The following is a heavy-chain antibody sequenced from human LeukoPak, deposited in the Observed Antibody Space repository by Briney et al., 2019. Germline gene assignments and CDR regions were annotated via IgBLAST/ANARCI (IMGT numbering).Heavy chain of an antibody. D-gene: IGHD5-12*01. Sequence: GGSPRLSCAASGFTFSSYWMHWVRQAPGKGLVWVSHIKSDGSSTSYADSVKGRFTISRDNAKNTLYLQMNSLRAEDTAVYYCARDRGYTQDYWGQGTLVTVSS. CDR3: ARDRGYTQDY. CDR2: IKSDGSST. V-gene: IGHV3-74*01. CDR1: GFTFSSYW. J-gene: IGHJ4*02.